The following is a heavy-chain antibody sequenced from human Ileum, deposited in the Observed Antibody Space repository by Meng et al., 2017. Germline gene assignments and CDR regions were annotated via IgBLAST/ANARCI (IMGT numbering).Heavy chain of an antibody. Sequence: GESLKISCEVSGLPFSDYWMTWVRPAPGKGLEWVDTIKQDGSETYHVDSVKGRFTISRDNTKNSLYLQMDSLRVEDTAVYYCAGNCCSTSRWDHWGQGTLVTVSS. CDR2: IKQDGSET. CDR1: GLPFSDYW. J-gene: IGHJ4*03. D-gene: IGHD2-2*01. CDR3: AGNCCSTSRWDH. V-gene: IGHV3-7*01.